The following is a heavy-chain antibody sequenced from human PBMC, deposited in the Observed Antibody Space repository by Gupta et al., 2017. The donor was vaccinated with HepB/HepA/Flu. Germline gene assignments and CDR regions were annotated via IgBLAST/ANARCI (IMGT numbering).Heavy chain of an antibody. CDR2: MNPNSGNT. J-gene: IGHJ4*02. Sequence: QVQLVQSGAEVKKPGASVKVSCKASGYTFTSYDINWVRQATGQGLEWMGWMNPNSGNTGYAQKFQGRVTITRNTSISTAYMELSSLRSEDTAVYYCARKRGYQLLRAWYFDYWGQGTLVTVSS. V-gene: IGHV1-8*03. CDR3: ARKRGYQLLRAWYFDY. D-gene: IGHD2-2*01. CDR1: GYTFTSYD.